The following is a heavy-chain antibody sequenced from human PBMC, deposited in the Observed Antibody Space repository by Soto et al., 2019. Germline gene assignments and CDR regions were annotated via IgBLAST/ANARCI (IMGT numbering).Heavy chain of an antibody. D-gene: IGHD2-15*01. CDR3: AIRDIVVVVSAPGAVDI. J-gene: IGHJ3*02. CDR1: GGTFSSYA. CDR2: IIPIFGTA. V-gene: IGHV1-69*12. Sequence: QVQLVQSGAEVKKPGSSVKVSCKASGGTFSSYAISWVRQAPGQGLEWMGGIIPIFGTANYAQKFQGRVTITGDETSIRAYMELRSLRSEDSDVYYCAIRDIVVVVSAPGAVDIWGQGSMVTVSS.